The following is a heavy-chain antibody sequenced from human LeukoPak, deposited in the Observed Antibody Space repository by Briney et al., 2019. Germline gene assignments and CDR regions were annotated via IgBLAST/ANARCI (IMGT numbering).Heavy chain of an antibody. Sequence: LRLSCAASGFTFSSYAMSWIRQPPGKGLEWIGYIYYSGSTYYNPSLNSRVTILIDTSKNLFSLKLTSVTAADTAVYYCAREDSRWFDPWGQGTLVTVSS. V-gene: IGHV4-30-4*08. D-gene: IGHD3/OR15-3a*01. CDR2: IYYSGST. CDR1: GFTFSSYA. CDR3: AREDSRWFDP. J-gene: IGHJ5*02.